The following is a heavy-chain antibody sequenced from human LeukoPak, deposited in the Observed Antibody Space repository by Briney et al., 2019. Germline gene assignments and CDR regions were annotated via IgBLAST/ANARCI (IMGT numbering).Heavy chain of an antibody. CDR2: VHTSGST. Sequence: SETLSLACIVSGGSMNYYSWTWIRQPAGKGLEWIGRVHTSGSTNYNPSLKSRVTMSVDKSKNHFSLNLNSVTAADTAVYYCARERGVVINLNDAFDIWGQGTMVTVSA. CDR1: GGSMNYYS. CDR3: ARERGVVINLNDAFDI. V-gene: IGHV4-4*07. J-gene: IGHJ3*02. D-gene: IGHD3-3*01.